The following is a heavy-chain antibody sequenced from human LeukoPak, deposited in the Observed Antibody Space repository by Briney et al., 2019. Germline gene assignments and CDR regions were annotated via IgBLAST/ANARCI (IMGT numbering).Heavy chain of an antibody. V-gene: IGHV3-30-3*01. CDR2: ISYDGSNK. D-gene: IGHD3-3*01. Sequence: GRSLRLSCAASGFTFSGYAMHWVRQAPGKGLEWVAVISYDGSNKYYADSVKGRFTISRDNSKNTLYLQMNSLRAEDTAAYYCARTVPGDIFDGRFLEWLSHNYFDYWGQGTLVTVSS. CDR3: ARTVPGDIFDGRFLEWLSHNYFDY. CDR1: GFTFSGYA. J-gene: IGHJ4*02.